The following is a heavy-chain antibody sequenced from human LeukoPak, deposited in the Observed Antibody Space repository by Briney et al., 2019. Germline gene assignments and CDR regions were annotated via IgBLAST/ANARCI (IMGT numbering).Heavy chain of an antibody. D-gene: IGHD6-19*01. Sequence: SETLSLTCAVYDGSFSSYYWSWIRQPPGKGLEWIGEINHSGSSNYNPSLKSRVTISVGTSKNQFSLKLSSVTAADTAVYYCARGGGSGWYIDYWGQGTLVTVSS. CDR3: ARGGGSGWYIDY. CDR1: DGSFSSYY. CDR2: INHSGSS. V-gene: IGHV4-34*01. J-gene: IGHJ4*02.